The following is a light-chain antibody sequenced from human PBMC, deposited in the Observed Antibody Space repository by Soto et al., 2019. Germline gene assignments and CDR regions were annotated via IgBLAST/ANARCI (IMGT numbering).Light chain of an antibody. Sequence: ITQSPATLSFSPGERATLSCXASQTVSSSLAWYQQKPGXXPRIXXXGQXTRATGIPERFIGSGSGKDFTLTISRLEPEDFAVYYCRQYGTSPQSTVGQGTRLEI. CDR2: GQX. CDR3: RQYGTSPQST. V-gene: IGKV3-20*01. J-gene: IGKJ5*01. CDR1: QTVSSS.